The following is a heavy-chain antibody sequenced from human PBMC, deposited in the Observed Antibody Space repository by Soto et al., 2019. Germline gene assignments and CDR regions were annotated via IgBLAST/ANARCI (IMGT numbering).Heavy chain of an antibody. D-gene: IGHD6-6*01. CDR3: ARDPRPLWYLDY. V-gene: IGHV1-2*06. CDR1: GYTFIGYY. J-gene: IGHJ4*02. Sequence: VASVKVSCKASGYTFIGYYIHWVRQAPVQGLEWMGRINPNSGEVTYGETFQGRVTMTRATSNNTDYMELSRLRSDDTALYYCARDPRPLWYLDYWGQGTRVTVAS. CDR2: INPNSGEV.